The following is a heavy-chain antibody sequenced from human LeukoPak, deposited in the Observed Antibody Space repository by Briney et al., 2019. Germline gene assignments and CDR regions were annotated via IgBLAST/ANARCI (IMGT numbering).Heavy chain of an antibody. Sequence: ASVKVSCKASGYTFTSYGISWVRQAPGQGLEWMGWISAYNGNTNYAQKLQGRVTMTTDTSTSTAYMELRSLRSGDTAVYYCARDRHIYYDFWSGYYTSYYYYGMDVWGQGTTVTVSS. J-gene: IGHJ6*02. V-gene: IGHV1-18*01. CDR2: ISAYNGNT. CDR3: ARDRHIYYDFWSGYYTSYYYYGMDV. D-gene: IGHD3-3*01. CDR1: GYTFTSYG.